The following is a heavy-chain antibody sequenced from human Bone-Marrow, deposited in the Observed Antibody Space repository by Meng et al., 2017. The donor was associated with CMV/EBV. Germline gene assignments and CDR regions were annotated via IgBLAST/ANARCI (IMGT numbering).Heavy chain of an antibody. CDR1: GDSISTYY. CDR2: MYTSGST. Sequence: SETLSLTCTVSGDSISTYYWSWIRQPAGKGLQWIVRMYTSGSTNCNASLKSRVAMSVDTSKNQFSLKLSSVTAADTAVYYCARLIVGATYVDYWGQGTLVTVSS. J-gene: IGHJ4*02. D-gene: IGHD1-26*01. CDR3: ARLIVGATYVDY. V-gene: IGHV4-4*07.